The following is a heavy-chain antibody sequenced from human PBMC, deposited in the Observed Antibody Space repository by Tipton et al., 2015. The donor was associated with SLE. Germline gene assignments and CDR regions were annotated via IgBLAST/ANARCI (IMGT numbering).Heavy chain of an antibody. V-gene: IGHV4-4*02. D-gene: IGHD3-9*01. J-gene: IGHJ4*02. CDR1: GGSMSSNNW. Sequence: TLSLTCAVSGGSMSSNNWWIWVRQPPGKGLEWIGEIHHSGSTNYNPSLKSRVTISVDKSKNQFSLKLSSVTAADTAVYYCARAGILTGYYPYFDYWGQGNLVTVSS. CDR2: IHHSGST. CDR3: ARAGILTGYYPYFDY.